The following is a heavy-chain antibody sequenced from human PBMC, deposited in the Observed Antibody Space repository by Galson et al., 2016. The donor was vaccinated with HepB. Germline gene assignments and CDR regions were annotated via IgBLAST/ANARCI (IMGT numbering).Heavy chain of an antibody. D-gene: IGHD2-15*01. CDR2: IDYSGST. V-gene: IGHV4-61*01. CDR1: GESVINDRYY. J-gene: IGHJ6*02. CDR3: ARGRRTICNGSTCYKDSYYYAMDV. Sequence: SETLSLTCIVSGESVINDRYYWTWIRQPPGKGLEWIGCIDYSGSTNYSPSLKSRVTISLDASENQVSLRLSSVTAADTAIYYCARGRRTICNGSTCYKDSYYYAMDVWGQGTTVAVSS.